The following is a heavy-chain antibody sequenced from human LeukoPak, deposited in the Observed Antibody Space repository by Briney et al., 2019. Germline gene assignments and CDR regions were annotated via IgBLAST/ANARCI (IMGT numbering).Heavy chain of an antibody. CDR3: ARDRPSFGVCSSTSCPDSDAFDI. CDR1: GYTFTGYY. CDR2: INPNSGGT. Sequence: ASVKVSCKASGYTFTGYYMHWVRQAPGQGLEWMGWINPNSGGTNYAQKFQGRVTMTRDTSISTAYMELSRLRSDDTAVYYCARDRPSFGVCSSTSCPDSDAFDIRGQGTMVTVSS. J-gene: IGHJ3*02. D-gene: IGHD2-2*01. V-gene: IGHV1-2*02.